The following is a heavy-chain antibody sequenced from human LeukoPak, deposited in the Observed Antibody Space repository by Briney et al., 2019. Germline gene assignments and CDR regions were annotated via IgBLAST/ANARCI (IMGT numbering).Heavy chain of an antibody. CDR2: INPNSGGT. J-gene: IGHJ5*02. V-gene: IGHV1-2*02. Sequence: ASAKVSCKASGYTFTGYYMHWVRQAPGQGLEWMGWINPNSGGTNYAQKFQGRVTMTRDTSISTAYMELSRLRSDDTAVYYCARDLARAVAGKYNWFDPWGQGTLVTVSS. CDR1: GYTFTGYY. D-gene: IGHD6-19*01. CDR3: ARDLARAVAGKYNWFDP.